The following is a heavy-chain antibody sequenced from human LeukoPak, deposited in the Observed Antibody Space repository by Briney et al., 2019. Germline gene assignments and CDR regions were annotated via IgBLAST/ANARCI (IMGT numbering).Heavy chain of an antibody. V-gene: IGHV4-34*01. D-gene: IGHD2-2*01. CDR2: INHSGST. CDR1: GGSFSGYY. J-gene: IGHJ4*02. Sequence: PSETLSLTCAVYGGSFSGYYWSWIRQPPGKGLEWIGEINHSGSTNYNPSLKSRVTISVDTSKNQSSLKLSSVTAADTAVYYCARGRIYCSSTSCYGTDFDYWGQGTLVTVSS. CDR3: ARGRIYCSSTSCYGTDFDY.